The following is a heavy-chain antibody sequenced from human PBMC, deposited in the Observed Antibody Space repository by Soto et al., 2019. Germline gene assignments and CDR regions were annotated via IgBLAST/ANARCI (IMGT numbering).Heavy chain of an antibody. D-gene: IGHD5-18*01. CDR2: IFYSGST. CDR3: ARGAADTAMVDS. Sequence: SETLSLTCTVSGGSIRSYYWTWIRQPPGKGLEWLGYIFYSGSTFYNPSLRSRVTISIHTSKSQFSLQLTSVTAADTAVYYCARGAADTAMVDSWGQGTLVTVSS. V-gene: IGHV4-59*01. J-gene: IGHJ4*02. CDR1: GGSIRSYY.